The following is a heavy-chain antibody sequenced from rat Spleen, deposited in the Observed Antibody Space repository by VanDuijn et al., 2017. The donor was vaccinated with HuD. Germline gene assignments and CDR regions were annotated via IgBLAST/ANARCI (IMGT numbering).Heavy chain of an antibody. CDR1: GLTFSDYG. D-gene: IGHD4-5*01. J-gene: IGHJ4*01. V-gene: IGHV5-29*01. CDR2: ISYGDSSGHSST. CDR3: ARQGNNFVMDA. Sequence: EVQLVESGGGLVQPGRSLKLSCAASGLTFSDYGMAWVRQAPTKGLEWVATISYGDSSGHSSTYYRDSVKGRFTISRDNAKSTLYLQMNSLRSEDTATYYCARQGNNFVMDAWGQGASVTVSS.